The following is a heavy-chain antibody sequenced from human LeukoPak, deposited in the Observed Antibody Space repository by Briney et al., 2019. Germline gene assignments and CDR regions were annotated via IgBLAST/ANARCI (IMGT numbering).Heavy chain of an antibody. CDR3: ARGRGIVAAGSWFDP. Sequence: GGSLRLSCAASGFTFSSYSMNWVRQAPGRGLEWVSLISGSGGRTHYADSVKGRFNISRGNSKNTLFLQMNSLRAEDTAIYYCARGRGIVAAGSWFDPWGQGTLVIISS. CDR2: ISGSGGRT. D-gene: IGHD6-13*01. CDR1: GFTFSSYS. V-gene: IGHV3-23*01. J-gene: IGHJ5*02.